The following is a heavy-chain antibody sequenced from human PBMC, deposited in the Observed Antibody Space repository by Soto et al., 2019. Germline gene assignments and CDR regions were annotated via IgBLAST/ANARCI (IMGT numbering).Heavy chain of an antibody. CDR3: ARDAEYSSGWYSAFDI. V-gene: IGHV3-33*01. Sequence: SLRLSCAASGFTFSSYGMHWVRQAPGKGLEWVAVIWYDGSNKYYADSVKGRFTISRDNSKNTLYLQMNSLRAEDTAVYYCARDAEYSSGWYSAFDIWGQGTMVTVSS. CDR2: IWYDGSNK. D-gene: IGHD6-19*01. CDR1: GFTFSSYG. J-gene: IGHJ3*02.